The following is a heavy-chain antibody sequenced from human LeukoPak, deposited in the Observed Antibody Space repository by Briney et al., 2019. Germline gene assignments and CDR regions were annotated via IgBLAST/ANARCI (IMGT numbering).Heavy chain of an antibody. CDR2: ISSSSTI. J-gene: IGHJ4*02. CDR3: ARDSPAAIDY. CDR1: GFTFSSYS. Sequence: GGSLRLSCAASGFTFSSYSMNWVRQAPGKGLEWVSYISSSSTIYYADSVKGRFTISRDNAKNSLYLQTNSLRAEDTAVYYCARDSPAAIDYWGQGTLVTVSS. D-gene: IGHD2-2*02. V-gene: IGHV3-48*01.